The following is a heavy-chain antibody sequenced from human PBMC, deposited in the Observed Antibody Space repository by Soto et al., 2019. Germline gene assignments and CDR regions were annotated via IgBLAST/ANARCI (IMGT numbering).Heavy chain of an antibody. V-gene: IGHV1-69*13. J-gene: IGHJ5*02. Sequence: SVKVSCKASGGTFSSYAISWVRQAPGQGLEWMGGIIPIFGTANYAQKFQGRVTITADESTSTAYMELSSLRSEDTAVYYCARYSYYDSSGYYRPHNWFDPWGQGTLVAVSS. CDR2: IIPIFGTA. CDR1: GGTFSSYA. D-gene: IGHD3-22*01. CDR3: ARYSYYDSSGYYRPHNWFDP.